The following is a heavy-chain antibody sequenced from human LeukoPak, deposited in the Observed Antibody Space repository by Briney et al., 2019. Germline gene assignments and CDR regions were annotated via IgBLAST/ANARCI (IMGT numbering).Heavy chain of an antibody. CDR2: MNPNSGNT. Sequence: GASVKVSCKASGYTFTSHDINWVRQATGQGLEWMGWMNPNSGNTGYAQKFQGRVTMTRNTSISTAYMELSSLRSEDTAVYYCARLRSTHSRKNAFDIWGQGTMVTVSS. D-gene: IGHD2-2*01. J-gene: IGHJ3*02. V-gene: IGHV1-8*01. CDR3: ARLRSTHSRKNAFDI. CDR1: GYTFTSHD.